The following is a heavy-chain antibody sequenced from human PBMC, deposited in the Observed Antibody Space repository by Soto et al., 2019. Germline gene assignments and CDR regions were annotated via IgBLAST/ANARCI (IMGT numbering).Heavy chain of an antibody. CDR2: IDPYDSYT. V-gene: IGHV5-10-1*01. CDR3: ARHAAIAVAGTDYYYYGMDV. D-gene: IGHD6-19*01. CDR1: GYSFKNSW. Sequence: HGESLKISCQGSGYSFKNSWISWVRQTPGKGLEWMGRIDPYDSYTDYSPSFQGHVTISVDKSISTAYLQWSSLKASDTAMYYCARHAAIAVAGTDYYYYGMDVWGQGTTVTVSS. J-gene: IGHJ6*02.